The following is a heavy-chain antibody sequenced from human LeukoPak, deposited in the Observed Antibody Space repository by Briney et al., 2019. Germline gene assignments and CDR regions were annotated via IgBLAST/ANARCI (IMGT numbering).Heavy chain of an antibody. V-gene: IGHV4-34*01. CDR3: ARESYDRSVSLDAFDI. D-gene: IGHD3-22*01. CDR1: GGSFSGYY. CDR2: INHSGST. J-gene: IGHJ3*02. Sequence: SETLSLTCAVYGGSFSGYYWRWIRQPPGKGLEWIGEINHSGSTNYNPSLKSRVTISVDTSKNQFSLKLSSVTAADTAVYYCARESYDRSVSLDAFDIWGQGTMVTVSS.